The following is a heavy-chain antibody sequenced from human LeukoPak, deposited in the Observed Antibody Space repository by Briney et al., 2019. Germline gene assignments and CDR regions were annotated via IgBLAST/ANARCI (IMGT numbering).Heavy chain of an antibody. CDR2: IKQDGSEK. V-gene: IGHV3-7*01. Sequence: PGGSLRLSCAAAGFTFSSYWMSWVRQAPGKGLEWVANIKQDGSEKYYVDSVKGRFTISSDNAKNSLYLQMNSLRAEDTAVYYCASTYYDFWSGYANLDYWGQGTLVTVSS. J-gene: IGHJ4*02. CDR3: ASTYYDFWSGYANLDY. CDR1: GFTFSSYW. D-gene: IGHD3-3*01.